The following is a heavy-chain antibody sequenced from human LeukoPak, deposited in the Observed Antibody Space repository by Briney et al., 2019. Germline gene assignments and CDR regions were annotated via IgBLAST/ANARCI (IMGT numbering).Heavy chain of an antibody. Sequence: PGGSLRLSCAASGFTFSSYWMHWVRQAPGKGLVWVSRVNTDGSTPTYADSVKGRFTISRDNAKNSLYLQMNSLRVEDTAVYYCARERGRYFDYWGQGSLVTVSS. J-gene: IGHJ4*02. V-gene: IGHV3-74*01. CDR2: VNTDGSTP. CDR3: ARERGRYFDY. D-gene: IGHD1-14*01. CDR1: GFTFSSYW.